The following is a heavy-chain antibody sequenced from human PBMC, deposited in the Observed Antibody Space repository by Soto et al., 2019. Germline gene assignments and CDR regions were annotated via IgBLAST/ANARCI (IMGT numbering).Heavy chain of an antibody. V-gene: IGHV3-23*01. J-gene: IGHJ4*02. CDR2: ISGSGGST. D-gene: IGHD6-19*01. CDR3: ARRSSGWYFDY. CDR1: GFTFSSYA. Sequence: EVQLLESGGGLVQPGGSLRLSCAASGFTFSSYAMNWVRQAPGKGLEWVSVISGSGGSTYYADSVKGRFTISRDNSKNLLYLQMNSLRAVDTAVYYCARRSSGWYFDYWGQGTLVTVSS.